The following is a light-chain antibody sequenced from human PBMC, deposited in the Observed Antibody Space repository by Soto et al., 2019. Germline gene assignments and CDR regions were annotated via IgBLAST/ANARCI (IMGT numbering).Light chain of an antibody. CDR1: ISNIGGNS. V-gene: IGLV1-51*01. Sequence: QNLLTQPPSVSAAPGQKFTISCSGSISNIGGNSVSWYQQLPGTAPKLLIYDDNKRPSGIPDRFSGSKYGTSATLGITGFQTGDEADYYCGSWDSSLSAYVFGTGTKVTVL. J-gene: IGLJ1*01. CDR3: GSWDSSLSAYV. CDR2: DDN.